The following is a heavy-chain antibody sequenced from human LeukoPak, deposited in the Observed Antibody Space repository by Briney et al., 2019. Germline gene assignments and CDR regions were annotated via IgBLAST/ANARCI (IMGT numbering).Heavy chain of an antibody. CDR2: IYYTGST. D-gene: IGHD3-16*02. V-gene: IGHV4-59*08. CDR1: GESISGFY. Sequence: PSETLSLTCTVSGESISGFYWNWIRQPPGKGLEWIGYIYYTGSTNYNPSLKSRVTISIDTSKNQFSLKLSSVTAADTAVYYCARVSSDYGYYYMDVWGKGTTVTVSS. J-gene: IGHJ6*03. CDR3: ARVSSDYGYYYMDV.